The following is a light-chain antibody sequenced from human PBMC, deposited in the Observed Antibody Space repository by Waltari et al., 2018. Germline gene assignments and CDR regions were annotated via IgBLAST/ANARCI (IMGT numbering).Light chain of an antibody. CDR2: KAS. Sequence: DIQMTQSPSTLSASVGDRVIFSCRASQRISKWLAWYQQKPGKAPKLLIYKASTLESGVPSRFSGSGSGTEFTLTISSLQPDDFATYYCQQYNSYSLLSFGGGTKVEIK. CDR3: QQYNSYSLLS. CDR1: QRISKW. J-gene: IGKJ4*01. V-gene: IGKV1-5*03.